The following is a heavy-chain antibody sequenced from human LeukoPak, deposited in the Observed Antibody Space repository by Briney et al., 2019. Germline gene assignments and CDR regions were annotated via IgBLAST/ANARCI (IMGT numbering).Heavy chain of an antibody. CDR1: GGSISSYY. J-gene: IGHJ3*02. Sequence: SETLSLTCTVSGGSISSYYWSWLRQPPGKGLEYIGYTHYSGSTNYNPSLKSRVTISLDTSGNQFSLKLSSVTAADTAVYYCASGYCGGACQLGGVDMWGQGTMVTVSS. V-gene: IGHV4-59*01. D-gene: IGHD2-21*02. CDR3: ASGYCGGACQLGGVDM. CDR2: THYSGST.